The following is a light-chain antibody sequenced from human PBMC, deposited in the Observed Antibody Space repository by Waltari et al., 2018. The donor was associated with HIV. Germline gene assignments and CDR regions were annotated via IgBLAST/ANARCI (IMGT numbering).Light chain of an antibody. V-gene: IGLV2-14*01. Sequence: QSALTQPASVSGSPGQSITISCTGTSSDVGGYNYVSWYQQHPGKAPKLMIYDVSNRPSGVSTRFAGSKSGNTASLTISVLQAEDEADYYCSSFTSNSTLVFGTGTKVTVL. CDR1: SSDVGGYNY. CDR2: DVS. J-gene: IGLJ1*01. CDR3: SSFTSNSTLV.